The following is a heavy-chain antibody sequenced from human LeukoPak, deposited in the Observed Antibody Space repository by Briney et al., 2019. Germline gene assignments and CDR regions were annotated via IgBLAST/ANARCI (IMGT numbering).Heavy chain of an antibody. V-gene: IGHV3-66*01. CDR2: IYSGGST. Sequence: GGSLRLSCAASEFSVGSNYMTWVRQAPGKGLEWVSLIYSGGSTYYADSVKGRFTISRDNSKNTLYLQMNSLRAEDTAVYYCAKDHLYSQTESAFDIWGQGTIVTVSS. J-gene: IGHJ3*02. CDR3: AKDHLYSQTESAFDI. CDR1: EFSVGSNY. D-gene: IGHD2-15*01.